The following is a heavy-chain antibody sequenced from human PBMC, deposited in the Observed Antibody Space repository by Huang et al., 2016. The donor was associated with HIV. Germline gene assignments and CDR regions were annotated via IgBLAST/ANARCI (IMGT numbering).Heavy chain of an antibody. CDR2: IKQDGSEK. Sequence: EVQLVESGGGLVQPGGSLRLSCAASGFMLRSYWMGWVRQAPGKGLEGVANIKQDGSEKYYVDSVKVRFTSSRDNAKTSMLLQRKSLRAEDTAVYYCAREGCPWGSYRNGGGFDYWGQGSLVTVSS. CDR1: GFMLRSYW. V-gene: IGHV3-7*01. D-gene: IGHD3-16*02. CDR3: AREGCPWGSYRNGGGFDY. J-gene: IGHJ4*02.